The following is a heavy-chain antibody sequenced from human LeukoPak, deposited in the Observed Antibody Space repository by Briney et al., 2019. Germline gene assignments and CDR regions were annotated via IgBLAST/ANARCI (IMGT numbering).Heavy chain of an antibody. V-gene: IGHV3-9*01. CDR3: AKGRDKYQLLSKNWLDP. J-gene: IGHJ5*02. CDR2: ISWNSGSI. CDR1: GFTFDDYA. Sequence: LRLSCAASGFTFDDYAMHWVRQAPGKGLEWVSGISWNSGSIGYADSVKGRFTISRDNAKNSLYLQMNSLRAEDTALYYCAKGRDKYQLLSKNWLDPRGQGTLVTVSS. D-gene: IGHD2-2*01.